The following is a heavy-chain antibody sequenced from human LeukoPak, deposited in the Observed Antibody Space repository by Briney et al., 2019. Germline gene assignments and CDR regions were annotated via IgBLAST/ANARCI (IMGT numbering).Heavy chain of an antibody. CDR1: GGSISSYY. Sequence: PSETLSLTCTVSGGSISSYYWSWIRQPPGKGLEWIGYIYYSGSTNYNPSLKSRVTISVETSKNQFSLKLSSVTAADTAVYYCAREISYSSGWHCCNWFDPWGQGTLVTVSS. CDR2: IYYSGST. D-gene: IGHD6-19*01. CDR3: AREISYSSGWHCCNWFDP. J-gene: IGHJ5*02. V-gene: IGHV4-59*01.